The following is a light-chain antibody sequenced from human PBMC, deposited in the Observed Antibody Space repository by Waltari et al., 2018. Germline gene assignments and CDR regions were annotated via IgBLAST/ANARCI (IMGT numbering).Light chain of an antibody. V-gene: IGLV3-1*01. Sequence: SYELTQPPSVSVSPGQTVSITCSGDKLENKYVCWYQQKPGQSPVVVIYQDTKRPSGIPERFAGSNAGNTATLTISGTQAMDEADYYWQAWDSNTVIFGGGTKLTVL. CDR2: QDT. CDR3: QAWDSNTVI. CDR1: KLENKY. J-gene: IGLJ2*01.